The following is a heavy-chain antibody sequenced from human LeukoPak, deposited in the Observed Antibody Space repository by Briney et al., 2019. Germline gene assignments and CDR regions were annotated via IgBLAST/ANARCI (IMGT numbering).Heavy chain of an antibody. CDR2: IRSKANSYAT. Sequence: PGGSLRLSCAASGFTFSGSAMHWVRQASGKGLEWVGRIRSKANSYATAYAASVKGRFTISRDDPKNTAYLQMNSLKTEDTAVYYCTSKVNYAFDIWGQGTMVTVSS. CDR3: TSKVNYAFDI. V-gene: IGHV3-73*01. CDR1: GFTFSGSA. J-gene: IGHJ3*02. D-gene: IGHD1-1*01.